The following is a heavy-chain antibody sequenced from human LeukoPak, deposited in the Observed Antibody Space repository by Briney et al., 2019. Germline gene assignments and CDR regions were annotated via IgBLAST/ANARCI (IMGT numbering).Heavy chain of an antibody. V-gene: IGHV1-18*03. CDR3: ARGSSIFGVVTADFDY. J-gene: IGHJ4*02. CDR2: ISAYNGNT. Sequence: ASVKVSCKASGYTFTSYGISWVRQAPGQGLEWMGWISAYNGNTNYAQKLQGRVTMTTDTSTSTAYMELRSLRSDDMAVYYCARGSSIFGVVTADFDYWGQGTLVTVSS. D-gene: IGHD3-3*01. CDR1: GYTFTSYG.